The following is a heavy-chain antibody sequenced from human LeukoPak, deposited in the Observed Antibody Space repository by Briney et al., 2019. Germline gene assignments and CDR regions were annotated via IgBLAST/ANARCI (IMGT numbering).Heavy chain of an antibody. CDR3: SKGAYSYGPNWFDP. V-gene: IGHV3-23*01. D-gene: IGHD5-18*01. J-gene: IGHJ5*02. CDR1: RFTFSNYD. Sequence: GGSLRLSCAASRFTFSNYDMSWVRQAPGKGLEWVSVISGSGGSTYYADSVKGRFIISRDNSKSTFYLQMSSLRAEDTAVYYCSKGAYSYGPNWFDPWGQGTLVTVSS. CDR2: ISGSGGST.